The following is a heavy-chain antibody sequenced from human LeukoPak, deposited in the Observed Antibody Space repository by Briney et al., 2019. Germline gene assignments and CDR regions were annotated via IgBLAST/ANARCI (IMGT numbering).Heavy chain of an antibody. V-gene: IGHV3-48*01. Sequence: GRSLRLSCAASGFTFSSYNMNWVRQAPGKGLEWVSYISSSSNTIYYADSVKGRFTISRDNAKNSLYLQMNSLRAEDTAVYYCAKEDTLFGVGLFDYWGQGTLVTVSS. CDR3: AKEDTLFGVGLFDY. D-gene: IGHD3-3*01. CDR2: ISSSSNTI. CDR1: GFTFSSYN. J-gene: IGHJ4*02.